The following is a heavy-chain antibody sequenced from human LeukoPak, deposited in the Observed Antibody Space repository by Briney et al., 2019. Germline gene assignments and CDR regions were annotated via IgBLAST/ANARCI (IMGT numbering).Heavy chain of an antibody. CDR2: INADGSTT. Sequence: GGSLRLSCAASGFTFDDYAMHWVRQAPGKGLEWVSLINADGSTTSYADSVKGRFTISRDNARNTLSLEMNSLTIEDTAVYYCIVVVEPPDSDGFDVWGQGTMITVSS. CDR3: IVVVEPPDSDGFDV. CDR1: GFTFDDYA. V-gene: IGHV3-74*01. J-gene: IGHJ3*01. D-gene: IGHD1-14*01.